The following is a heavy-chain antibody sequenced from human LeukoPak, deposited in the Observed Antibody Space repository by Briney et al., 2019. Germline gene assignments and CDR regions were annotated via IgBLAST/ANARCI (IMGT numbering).Heavy chain of an antibody. Sequence: GASVKVSCKASGYTFTGYYTHWVRQAPGQGLEWMGRINPNSGGTNYAQKFQGRVTMTRDTSISTAYMELSRLRSDDTAVYYCARVGYYDSSGYGSDYWGRRTLVTVSS. CDR3: ARVGYYDSSGYGSDY. CDR1: GYTFTGYY. D-gene: IGHD3-22*01. J-gene: IGHJ4*02. V-gene: IGHV1-2*06. CDR2: INPNSGGT.